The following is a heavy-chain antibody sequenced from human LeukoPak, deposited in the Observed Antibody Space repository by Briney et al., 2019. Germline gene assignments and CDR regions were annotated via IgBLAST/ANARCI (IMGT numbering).Heavy chain of an antibody. CDR1: GYTFTSYG. CDR3: ARTFITIFGVVPQGVDY. D-gene: IGHD3-3*01. Sequence: GASVKVSRKASGYTFTSYGISWVRQAPGQGLEWKGWISAYNGNTNYAQELQGRVTMTTDTSTSTAYMELRSLRSDDTAVYYCARTFITIFGVVPQGVDYWGQGTLVTVSS. J-gene: IGHJ4*02. V-gene: IGHV1-18*01. CDR2: ISAYNGNT.